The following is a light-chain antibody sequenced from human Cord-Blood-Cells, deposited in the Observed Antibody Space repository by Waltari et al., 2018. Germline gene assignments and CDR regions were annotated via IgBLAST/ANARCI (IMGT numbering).Light chain of an antibody. Sequence: QSALTQPRSVSWSPGQSVTISCTGTSSDVGGYNYVSWYQQHPGKAPQLMIYDVSKRPSGVPDRFSGSKSGNTASLAISGLQAGDEADYYCCSYAGSYTCVVFGGGTMLTVL. CDR3: CSYAGSYTCVV. V-gene: IGLV2-11*01. CDR1: SSDVGGYNY. CDR2: DVS. J-gene: IGLJ2*01.